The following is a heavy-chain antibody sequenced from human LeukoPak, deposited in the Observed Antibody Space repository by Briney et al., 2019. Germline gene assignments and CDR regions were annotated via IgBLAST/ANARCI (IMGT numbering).Heavy chain of an antibody. Sequence: ASVKVSCKASGYTFTDFYIHWVRQAPGQGLEWVGWINPQDGATQSAQKFQGRVSLTRDTSISTAYMEMSSLMFDDTAVYYCGIDRYRYSCPDYWGQGTLLTVSS. CDR1: GYTFTDFY. CDR2: INPQDGAT. V-gene: IGHV1-2*02. CDR3: GIDRYRYSCPDY. J-gene: IGHJ4*02. D-gene: IGHD4-11*01.